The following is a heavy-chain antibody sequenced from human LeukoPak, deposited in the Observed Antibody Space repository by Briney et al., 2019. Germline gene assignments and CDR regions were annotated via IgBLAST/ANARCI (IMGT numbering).Heavy chain of an antibody. CDR1: GFTFTSYS. CDR2: ISSNSSYI. CDR3: ARLTPGYGSGRGEVWFDP. D-gene: IGHD3-10*01. Sequence: GGSLRLSCKASGFTFTSYSMNWVRQAPGQGLEWVSSISSNSSYIYYADSVKGRFTISRDNAKNSLYLQMNSLRAEDTAVYYCARLTPGYGSGRGEVWFDPWGQGTLVTVSS. V-gene: IGHV3-21*01. J-gene: IGHJ5*02.